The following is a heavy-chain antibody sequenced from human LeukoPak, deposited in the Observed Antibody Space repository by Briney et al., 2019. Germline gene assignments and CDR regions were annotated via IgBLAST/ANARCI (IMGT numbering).Heavy chain of an antibody. CDR3: ARGTPSTNGVCYIPY. CDR1: GGSISSQYY. V-gene: IGHV4-59*01. CDR2: IYYIGST. J-gene: IGHJ4*02. D-gene: IGHD2-8*01. Sequence: PSETLSLTCAVSGGSISSQYYWSWIRQPPGKGLEWIGYIYYIGSTNYNPSLKSRVTLSIDTSKNQFSLKLSSVTAAERAVYYCARGTPSTNGVCYIPYWGQGTLVTVFS.